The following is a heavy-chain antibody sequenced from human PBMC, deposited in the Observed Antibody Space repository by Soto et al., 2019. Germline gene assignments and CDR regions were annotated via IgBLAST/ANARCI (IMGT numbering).Heavy chain of an antibody. CDR2: IYYSGST. D-gene: IGHD2-15*01. V-gene: IGHV4-31*03. Sequence: PSETLSLTCTVSGGSISSGGYCWSWIRQHPGKGLEWIGYIYYSGSTYYNPSLKSRVTISVDTSKNQFSLKLSSVTAADTAVYYCARGYCSGGSCWDYWGQGTLVTVSS. CDR3: ARGYCSGGSCWDY. J-gene: IGHJ4*02. CDR1: GGSISSGGYC.